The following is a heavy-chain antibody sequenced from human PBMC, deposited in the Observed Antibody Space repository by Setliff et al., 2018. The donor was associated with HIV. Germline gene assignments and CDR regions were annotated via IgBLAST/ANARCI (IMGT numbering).Heavy chain of an antibody. CDR1: GGSITNHY. D-gene: IGHD3-10*01. CDR2: IYGSGIT. CDR3: ARIIMPRGGAFDI. Sequence: PSETLSLTCTVSGGSITNHYWSWIRQPAGKGLEWIGRIYGSGITSYNPSLQRPVTMSVDTSKNQFSLKLSSVTAADTAVYYCARIIMPRGGAFDIWGQGTMVTVSS. V-gene: IGHV4-4*07. J-gene: IGHJ3*02.